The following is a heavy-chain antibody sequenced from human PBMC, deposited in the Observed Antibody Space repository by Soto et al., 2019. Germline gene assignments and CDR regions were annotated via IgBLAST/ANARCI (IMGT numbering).Heavy chain of an antibody. D-gene: IGHD6-13*01. J-gene: IGHJ4*02. Sequence: ASVKVSCKASGYTFTSYGISWVRQAPGQGLEWMGWISAYNGNTNYAQKLQGRVTMTTDTSTSTAYMELRSLRSDDTAVYYCERDVRDSSSWYGSSDYWGQGTLVTFSS. CDR3: ERDVRDSSSWYGSSDY. CDR2: ISAYNGNT. CDR1: GYTFTSYG. V-gene: IGHV1-18*01.